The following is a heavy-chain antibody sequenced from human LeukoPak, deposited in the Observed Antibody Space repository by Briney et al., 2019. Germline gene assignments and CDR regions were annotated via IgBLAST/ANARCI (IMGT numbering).Heavy chain of an antibody. Sequence: GGSLRLSCAASGFTFSAFGMHWVRQAPGKGLEWVTFIPYDGSDKYYADSVEGRFTISRDNSKNSLYLQMNSLRTEDTALYYCAKGAGDSLSHFDYWGQGTLVTVSS. CDR2: IPYDGSDK. J-gene: IGHJ4*02. V-gene: IGHV3-30*02. CDR3: AKGAGDSLSHFDY. D-gene: IGHD3-10*01. CDR1: GFTFSAFG.